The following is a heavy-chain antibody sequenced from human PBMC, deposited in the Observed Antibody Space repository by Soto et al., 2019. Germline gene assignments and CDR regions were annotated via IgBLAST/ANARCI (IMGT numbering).Heavy chain of an antibody. CDR2: ISYDGSNK. CDR1: GFTFSSYG. J-gene: IGHJ6*03. D-gene: IGHD3-3*01. CDR3: AKDSINDFWSGSGAQYYYYYMDV. Sequence: GGSLRLSCAASGFTFSSYGMHWVRQAPGKGLEWVAVISYDGSNKYYADSVKGRFTISRDNSKNTLYLQMNSLRAEDTAVYYCAKDSINDFWSGSGAQYYYYYMDVWGKGTTVTVSS. V-gene: IGHV3-30*18.